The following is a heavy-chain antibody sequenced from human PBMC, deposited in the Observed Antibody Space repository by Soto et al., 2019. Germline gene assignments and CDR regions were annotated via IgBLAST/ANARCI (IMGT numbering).Heavy chain of an antibody. D-gene: IGHD3-10*01. J-gene: IGHJ4*02. CDR3: AKDHTYITLVRGVIKD. V-gene: IGHV3-23*01. Sequence: GGSLRLSCAASGFTFSSYAMSWVRQAPGKGLEWVSAISASGGFAYYADSVKGRFTISRDNSQNTLYLHMNSLRAEDTAAYYCAKDHTYITLVRGVIKDWGQGTLVTVSS. CDR1: GFTFSSYA. CDR2: ISASGGFA.